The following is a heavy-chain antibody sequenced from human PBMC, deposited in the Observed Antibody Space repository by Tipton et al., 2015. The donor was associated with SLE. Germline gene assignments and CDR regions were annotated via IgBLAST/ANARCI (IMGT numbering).Heavy chain of an antibody. CDR1: GGSFSGYY. CDR2: INHSGST. Sequence: LRLSCAVYGGSFSGYYWSWIRQPPGKGLEWIGEINHSGSTNYNPSLKSRVTISVDTSKNQFSLKLSSVTAADTAVYYCASLLRDWGQGTLVTVSS. J-gene: IGHJ4*02. D-gene: IGHD2-15*01. V-gene: IGHV4-34*01. CDR3: ASLLRD.